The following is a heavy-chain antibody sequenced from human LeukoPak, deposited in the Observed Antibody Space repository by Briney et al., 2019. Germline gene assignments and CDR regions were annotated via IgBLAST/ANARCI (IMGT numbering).Heavy chain of an antibody. CDR1: GFIFSSYW. CDR3: ARRVVVPAAPYYFDY. D-gene: IGHD2-2*01. V-gene: IGHV3-74*01. J-gene: IGHJ4*02. Sequence: GGSLRLACAASGFIFSSYWMHWVRQAPGKGLVWVSRINSDGSSTSYADSVKGRFTISRDNAKNTLYLQMNSLRAEDTAVYYCARRVVVPAAPYYFDYWGQGTLVTVSS. CDR2: INSDGSST.